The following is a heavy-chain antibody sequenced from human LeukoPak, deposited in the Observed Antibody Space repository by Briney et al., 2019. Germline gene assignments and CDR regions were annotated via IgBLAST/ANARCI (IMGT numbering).Heavy chain of an antibody. CDR2: ISYDGSNK. V-gene: IGHV3-30*18. D-gene: IGHD3-22*01. J-gene: IGHJ3*02. CDR1: GFTFSSYV. Sequence: AGGSLRLSSAVSGFTFSSYVVHWVRQAPGKGLDWAADISYDGSNKYYADSVKGRFTISRDNSKNTLYLQMNSLRVEDTAVYYCAKDRSTYYYDSSGFYPDAFDIWGQGTMVTVSS. CDR3: AKDRSTYYYDSSGFYPDAFDI.